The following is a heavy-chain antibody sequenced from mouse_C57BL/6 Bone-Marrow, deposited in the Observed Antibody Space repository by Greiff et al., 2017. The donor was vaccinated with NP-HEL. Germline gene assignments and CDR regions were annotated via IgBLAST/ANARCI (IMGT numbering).Heavy chain of an antibody. D-gene: IGHD1-1*01. J-gene: IGHJ1*03. V-gene: IGHV5-6*02. CDR2: ISSGGSYT. CDR3: ARRDYGSSWYFDV. Sequence: EVKVVESGGDLVKPGGSLKLSCAASGFTFSSYGMSWVRQTPDKRLEWVATISSGGSYTYYPDSGKGRFTISRDNAKNTLYLQMSSLKSEDTAMYYCARRDYGSSWYFDVWGTGTTVTVSS. CDR1: GFTFSSYG.